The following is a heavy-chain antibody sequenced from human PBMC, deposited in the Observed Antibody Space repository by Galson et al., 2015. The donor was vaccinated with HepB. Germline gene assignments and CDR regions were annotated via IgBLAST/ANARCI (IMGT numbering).Heavy chain of an antibody. CDR1: GFTFSSYA. CDR3: AEAFGVGELLDDWYFDL. V-gene: IGHV3-23*01. Sequence: SLRLSCAASGFTFSSYAMSWVRQAPGKGLEWVSAISGSGGSTYYADSVKGRFTISRDNSKNTLYLQMNSLRAEDTAVYYCAEAFGVGELLDDWYFDLWGRGTLVTVSS. J-gene: IGHJ2*01. CDR2: ISGSGGST. D-gene: IGHD3-10*01.